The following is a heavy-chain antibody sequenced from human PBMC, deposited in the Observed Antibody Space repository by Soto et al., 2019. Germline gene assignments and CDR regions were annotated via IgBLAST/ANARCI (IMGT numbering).Heavy chain of an antibody. Sequence: GGSLRLSCAASGFTFSSYAMSWVRQAPGKGLEWVSAISGSGGSTYYADSVKGRFAISRDNSKNTLYLQMNSLRAEDTAVYYCAKDGSGWYPNQYYYGMDVWGQGTTVTVSS. J-gene: IGHJ6*02. CDR1: GFTFSSYA. CDR2: ISGSGGST. D-gene: IGHD6-19*01. V-gene: IGHV3-23*01. CDR3: AKDGSGWYPNQYYYGMDV.